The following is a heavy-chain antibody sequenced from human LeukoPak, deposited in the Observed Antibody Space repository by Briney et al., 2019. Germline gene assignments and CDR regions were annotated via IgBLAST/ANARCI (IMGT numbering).Heavy chain of an antibody. CDR1: GFTFSSYG. CDR2: INGGEGGNT. J-gene: IGHJ3*02. D-gene: IGHD6-6*01. Sequence: PGGSLRLSCAASGFTFSSYGMHWVRQAPGKGLEWVSGINGGEGGNTYFAGSVQGRFTISRDNSKNTLYLQMNSLRAEDTAVYYCARDWGRIAALRGAFDIWGQGTMVTVSS. CDR3: ARDWGRIAALRGAFDI. V-gene: IGHV3-NL1*01.